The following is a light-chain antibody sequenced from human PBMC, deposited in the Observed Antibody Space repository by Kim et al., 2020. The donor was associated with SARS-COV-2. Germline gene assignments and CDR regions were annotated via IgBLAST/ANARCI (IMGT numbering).Light chain of an antibody. CDR1: QSVRSNY. CDR3: QQYGSPVVT. Sequence: SPGESATLSCRASQSVRSNYLAWYQQKPGQSPRLLISDVSNRATGIPDRFSGSGSGTDFSLTVSKLEPEDFAVYYCQQYGSPVVTFGQGTRLEIK. J-gene: IGKJ5*01. V-gene: IGKV3-20*01. CDR2: DVS.